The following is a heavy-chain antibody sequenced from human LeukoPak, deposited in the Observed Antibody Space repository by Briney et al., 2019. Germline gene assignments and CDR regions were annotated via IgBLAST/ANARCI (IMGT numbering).Heavy chain of an antibody. D-gene: IGHD2-2*01. CDR2: IIPIFGTA. Sequence: SVKVSXKASGGTFRSYAISWVRQAPGQGLEWIGGIIPIFGTANYAQKFQGRVTITADESTSTAYMELSSLRSEDTAVYYCARGWDIVVVPAALRDYYYYMDVWGKGTTVTVSS. CDR3: ARGWDIVVVPAALRDYYYYMDV. J-gene: IGHJ6*03. V-gene: IGHV1-69*01. CDR1: GGTFRSYA.